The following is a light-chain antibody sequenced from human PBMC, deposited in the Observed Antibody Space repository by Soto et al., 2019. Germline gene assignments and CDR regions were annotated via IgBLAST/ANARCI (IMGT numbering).Light chain of an antibody. CDR3: LQDYKYHWT. V-gene: IGKV1-6*01. J-gene: IGKJ1*01. CDR1: QGIRND. Sequence: IQMTQSPSSLSASVGDRVTITCRASQGIRNDLSWYQQKTGKAPKVLIYAAASLQSGVPLRFSGSGSGTDFHLTISSLQPEDFATYYCLQDYKYHWTFGQGTKVEIK. CDR2: AAA.